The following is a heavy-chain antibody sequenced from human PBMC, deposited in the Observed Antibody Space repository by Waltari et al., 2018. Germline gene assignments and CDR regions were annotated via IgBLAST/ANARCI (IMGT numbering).Heavy chain of an antibody. V-gene: IGHV3-13*01. Sequence: EVQLVESGGGLVQPGGSLRLSCAASGFTFSNYDMHWVRQPIGKGLEWVSVVGFTGQTYYSDSMKGRFTISRDNARSTVNLRMNSLRTEDTAVYYCVKGGYIISDYWGQGIQVIVSS. CDR2: VGFTGQT. D-gene: IGHD3-22*01. CDR3: VKGGYIISDY. CDR1: GFTFSNYD. J-gene: IGHJ4*02.